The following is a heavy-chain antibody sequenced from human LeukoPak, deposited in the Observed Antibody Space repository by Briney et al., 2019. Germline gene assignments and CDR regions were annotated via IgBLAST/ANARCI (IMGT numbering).Heavy chain of an antibody. D-gene: IGHD6-13*01. CDR3: ARAAYSSTWYSRYFDL. V-gene: IGHV3-13*01. J-gene: IGHJ2*01. CDR1: GFTFSSYW. CDR2: IGTAGEI. Sequence: GGSLRLSCAASGFTFSSYWMHWVRQATGKGLEWVSGIGTAGEIYYPGSVKGRFTIYRENAKNSLYLQMNSLRAGDMAVYYCARAAYSSTWYSRYFDLWGRGTLVTVSS.